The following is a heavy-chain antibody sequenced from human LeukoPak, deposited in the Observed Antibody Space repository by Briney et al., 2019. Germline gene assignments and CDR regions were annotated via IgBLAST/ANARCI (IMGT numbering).Heavy chain of an antibody. CDR2: INHSGST. CDR3: ARERYSCGYGEY. D-gene: IGHD5-18*01. Sequence: SETLSLTCAVYGGSFSGYYWSWIRQPPGKGLEWIGEINHSGSTNYNPSLKSRVTISVDTSKNQFSLKLSSVTAADTAVYYCARERYSCGYGEYWGQGTLVTVSS. V-gene: IGHV4-34*01. CDR1: GGSFSGYY. J-gene: IGHJ4*02.